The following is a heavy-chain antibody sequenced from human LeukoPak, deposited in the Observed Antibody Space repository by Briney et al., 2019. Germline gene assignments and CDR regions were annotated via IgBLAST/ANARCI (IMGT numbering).Heavy chain of an antibody. V-gene: IGHV3-43*02. D-gene: IGHD6-19*01. CDR3: TRESKRSGWYDY. Sequence: PGGSLRLSCAASGFTFDDYAMHWVRQAPGKGLEWVSLITGDGGSTYYADSVKGRFTISRDNSKNSLSLQMSSLRSEDTALYYCTRESKRSGWYDYWGQGTLVTVSS. CDR2: ITGDGGST. J-gene: IGHJ4*02. CDR1: GFTFDDYA.